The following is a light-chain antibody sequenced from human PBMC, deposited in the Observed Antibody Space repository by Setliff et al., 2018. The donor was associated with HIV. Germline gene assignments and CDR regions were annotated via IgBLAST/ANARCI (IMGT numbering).Light chain of an antibody. CDR3: QSYDSSLSASV. CDR1: SSNIGAGYD. CDR2: GDT. Sequence: QSALTQAPSVSGAPGQRVTISCTGSSSNIGAGYDVHWYQQLPGTAPKLLIYGDTSRPSGVPDRFSGSKSGTSASLAITGLQAEDEADYYCQSYDSSLSASVFGGGTKVTVL. J-gene: IGLJ2*01. V-gene: IGLV1-40*01.